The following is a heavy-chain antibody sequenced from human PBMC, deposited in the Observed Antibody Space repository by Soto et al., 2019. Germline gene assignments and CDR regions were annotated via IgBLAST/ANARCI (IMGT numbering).Heavy chain of an antibody. V-gene: IGHV3-23*01. Sequence: EVQLLESGGGLVQPGGSVRLSCGTSGFSFVNYGMGWVRQAPGKGLEWVSGISSSGGRTYFADSVRGRFTISRDNSKNTMYLQMDRLRVEDTAVYYCAKVAKPRVVIEYFDYWGQGSLVTVSS. D-gene: IGHD3-3*01. J-gene: IGHJ4*02. CDR2: ISSSGGRT. CDR1: GFSFVNYG. CDR3: AKVAKPRVVIEYFDY.